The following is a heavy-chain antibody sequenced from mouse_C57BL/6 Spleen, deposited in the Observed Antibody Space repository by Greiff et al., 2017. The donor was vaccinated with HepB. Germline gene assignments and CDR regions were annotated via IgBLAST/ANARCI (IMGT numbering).Heavy chain of an antibody. V-gene: IGHV5-9-1*02. D-gene: IGHD2-4*01. Sequence: EVLLVESGEGLVKPGGSLKLSCAASGFTFSSYAMSWVRQTPDQRLEWVAYISRGGDYIYYADTEKGRSTISRDNARNTPYLQISSLTSEDTAMYYSTREGGGLRLPWFAYWGQGTLVTVSA. CDR1: GFTFSSYA. J-gene: IGHJ3*01. CDR2: ISRGGDYI. CDR3: TREGGGLRLPWFAY.